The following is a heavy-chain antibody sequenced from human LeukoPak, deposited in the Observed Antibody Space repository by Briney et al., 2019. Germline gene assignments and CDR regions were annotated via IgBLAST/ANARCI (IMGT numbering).Heavy chain of an antibody. Sequence: PGGSLRLSCAASGFTFSSYGMHWVRQAPGKGLEWVAVISYDGSNKYYADSVKGRFTISRDNSKNTLYLQMNSLRAEDTAVYYCAKDSAFTGYSYGLTDYWGQGTLVTVSS. CDR3: AKDSAFTGYSYGLTDY. D-gene: IGHD5-18*01. CDR2: ISYDGSNK. V-gene: IGHV3-30*18. J-gene: IGHJ4*02. CDR1: GFTFSSYG.